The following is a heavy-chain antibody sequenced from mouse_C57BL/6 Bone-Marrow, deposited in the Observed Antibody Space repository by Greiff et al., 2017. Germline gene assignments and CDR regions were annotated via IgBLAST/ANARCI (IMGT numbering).Heavy chain of an antibody. CDR1: GYTFTDYY. V-gene: IGHV1-26*01. D-gene: IGHD1-1*01. CDR2: INPNNGGT. J-gene: IGHJ4*01. Sequence: EVQLQQSGPELVKPGASVKISCKASGYTFTDYYMNWVKQSPGKSLEWIGDINPNNGGTSYNQKFKGKATLTVDKSSSTAYMELRSLTSEDSAVYYCERCTTVVATLYYYARDYWGQGTAVTVTS. CDR3: ERCTTVVATLYYYARDY.